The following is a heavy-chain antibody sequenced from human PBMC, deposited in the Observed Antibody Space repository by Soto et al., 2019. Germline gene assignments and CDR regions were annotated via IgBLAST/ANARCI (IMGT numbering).Heavy chain of an antibody. D-gene: IGHD5-18*01. V-gene: IGHV5-51*01. CDR1: GYSFTSYW. J-gene: IGHJ4*02. CDR3: AKVVDTAMVFLDY. Sequence: GESLKISCKGSGYSFTSYWIGWVRQMPGKGLEWMGIIYPGDSDTRYSPSFQGQVTISADKSVSTAYLQWSSLKASDTAMYYCAKVVDTAMVFLDYWGQGTLVTVSS. CDR2: IYPGDSDT.